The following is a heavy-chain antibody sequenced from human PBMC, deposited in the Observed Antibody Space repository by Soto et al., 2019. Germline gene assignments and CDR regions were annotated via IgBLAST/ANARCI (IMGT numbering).Heavy chain of an antibody. Sequence: PGGSLRLSCAASGFTFSSYAMSWVRQARGKGLEWVSAISGSGGSTYYADSVKGRFTISRDNSKNTLYLQMNSLRAEDTAVYYCAKDVTQDSSGYLLNDAFDIWGQGTMVTVSS. D-gene: IGHD3-22*01. CDR1: GFTFSSYA. V-gene: IGHV3-23*01. CDR3: AKDVTQDSSGYLLNDAFDI. J-gene: IGHJ3*02. CDR2: ISGSGGST.